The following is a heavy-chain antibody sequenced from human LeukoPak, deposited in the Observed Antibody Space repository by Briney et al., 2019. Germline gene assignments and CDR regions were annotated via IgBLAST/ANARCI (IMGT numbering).Heavy chain of an antibody. Sequence: GGSLRLSCAASGFTVSNNYMMWVRQAPGQGLEWVSSISSYIYYRDSVKGRFTISRDNAKNSLYLQMNSLRAEDTAVYYCAKIISDWSRGAFDIWGQGTMVTVSS. CDR2: ISSYI. J-gene: IGHJ3*02. CDR3: AKIISDWSRGAFDI. V-gene: IGHV3-69-1*01. CDR1: GFTVSNNY. D-gene: IGHD6-19*01.